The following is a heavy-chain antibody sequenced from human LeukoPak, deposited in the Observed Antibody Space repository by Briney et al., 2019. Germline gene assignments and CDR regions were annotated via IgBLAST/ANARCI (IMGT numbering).Heavy chain of an antibody. CDR3: ARVVEYNWNYYYYYYMDV. CDR2: IKQDGSEK. Sequence: GGSLRLSCAASGFTFSSYWMSWVRQAPGKGLEWVANIKQDGSEKFYVDSVKGRFTISRDNAKNSLYLQMNSLRAEDTAVYYCARVVEYNWNYYYYYYMDVWGKGTTVTVSS. CDR1: GFTFSSYW. D-gene: IGHD1-20*01. J-gene: IGHJ6*03. V-gene: IGHV3-7*04.